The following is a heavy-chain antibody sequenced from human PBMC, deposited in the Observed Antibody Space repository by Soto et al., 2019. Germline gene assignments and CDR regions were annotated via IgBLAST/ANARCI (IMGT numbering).Heavy chain of an antibody. D-gene: IGHD3-10*01. Sequence: PSETLSLTCTVSGGSISGYYWSWIRQPPGKGLEWIAYIYYSGSTSYNPSVKSRVTISVDTSKNQFSLKLSSVTAADTAVYYCARHGGQQGVRGIFDYWGQGTLVTVSS. CDR1: GGSISGYY. CDR3: ARHGGQQGVRGIFDY. J-gene: IGHJ4*02. V-gene: IGHV4-59*08. CDR2: IYYSGST.